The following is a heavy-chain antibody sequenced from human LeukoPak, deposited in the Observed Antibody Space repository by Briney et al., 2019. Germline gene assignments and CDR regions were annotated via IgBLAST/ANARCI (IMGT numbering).Heavy chain of an antibody. CDR2: VNPPGST. CDR3: AREGGPYRPLDY. CDR1: GGSMSNINW. V-gene: IGHV4-4*02. J-gene: IGHJ4*02. Sequence: KTSETLSLTCGVSGGSMSNINWWTWVRQPPGKGLEWIGEVNPPGSTKYNPSLKSRVAISVDKSENHISLKLTSVTAADTAVYYCAREGGPYRPLDYSGQGTLVTVAS.